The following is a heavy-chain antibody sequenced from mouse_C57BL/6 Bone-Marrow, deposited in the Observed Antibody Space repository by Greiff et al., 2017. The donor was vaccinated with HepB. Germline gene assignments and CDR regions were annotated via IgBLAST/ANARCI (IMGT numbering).Heavy chain of an antibody. CDR3: ARDSGDSRAWFAY. D-gene: IGHD3-3*01. J-gene: IGHJ3*01. CDR2: IDPNSGGT. CDR1: GYTFPSYW. Sequence: KQSCKASGYTFPSYWMHWVKQRPGRGLEWIGRIDPNSGGTKYNEKFKSKATLTVDKPSSTAYMQLSSLTSEDSAVYYCARDSGDSRAWFAYWGQGTLVTVSA. V-gene: IGHV1-72*01.